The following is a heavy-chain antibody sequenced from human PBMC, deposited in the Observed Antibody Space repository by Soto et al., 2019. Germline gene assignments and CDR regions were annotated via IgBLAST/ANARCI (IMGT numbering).Heavy chain of an antibody. Sequence: SETLSLTCTVSGGSISSYYWSWIRQHPGKGLEWIGYIYYSGSTNYNPSLKSRVTISVDTSKNQFSLKLSSVTAADTAVYYCARTRYCSSTSCYAGYYYMDVWGKGTTVTVSS. D-gene: IGHD2-2*01. CDR3: ARTRYCSSTSCYAGYYYMDV. V-gene: IGHV4-59*08. CDR2: IYYSGST. J-gene: IGHJ6*03. CDR1: GGSISSYY.